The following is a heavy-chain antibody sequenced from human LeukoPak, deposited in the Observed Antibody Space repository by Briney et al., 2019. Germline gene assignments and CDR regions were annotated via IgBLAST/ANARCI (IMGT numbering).Heavy chain of an antibody. D-gene: IGHD3-10*01. CDR2: MNPNSGNT. CDR3: AGDYYGSGSTYYYMDV. J-gene: IGHJ6*03. V-gene: IGHV1-8*03. Sequence: ASVKVSCKASGYTFTSYDINWVRQATGQGLEWMGWMNPNSGNTGYAQKFQGRVTITRNTSISTAYMELSSLRSEDTAVYYCAGDYYGSGSTYYYMDVWGKGTTVTVSS. CDR1: GYTFTSYD.